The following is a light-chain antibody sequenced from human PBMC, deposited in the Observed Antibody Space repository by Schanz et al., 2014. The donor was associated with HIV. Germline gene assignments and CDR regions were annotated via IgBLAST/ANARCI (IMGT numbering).Light chain of an antibody. CDR3: QSYDNSLTAYV. CDR1: SSNIGADYD. Sequence: QSVLTQPPSASGTPGQRVTISCTGSSSNIGADYDVHWYQFPPGTAPKLLIDAKNNRPSGVPDRFSVSKSGTSASLAITGLQAVDEADYYCQSYDNSLTAYVFGAGTKLTVL. J-gene: IGLJ1*01. V-gene: IGLV1-40*01. CDR2: AKN.